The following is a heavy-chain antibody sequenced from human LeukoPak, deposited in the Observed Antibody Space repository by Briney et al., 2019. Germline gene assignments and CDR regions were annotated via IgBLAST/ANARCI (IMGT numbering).Heavy chain of an antibody. V-gene: IGHV3-74*01. J-gene: IGHJ5*02. Sequence: GGSLRLSCAASGFTFSGYWMHWVRQAPGKGLVWLSRINGDGYSISYADSVKGRFTISRDNAKKMLYLQMNSLRAEDTAMYYCARDALSVVAATLGFDPWGQGTLVTASS. D-gene: IGHD2-15*01. CDR1: GFTFSGYW. CDR3: ARDALSVVAATLGFDP. CDR2: INGDGYSI.